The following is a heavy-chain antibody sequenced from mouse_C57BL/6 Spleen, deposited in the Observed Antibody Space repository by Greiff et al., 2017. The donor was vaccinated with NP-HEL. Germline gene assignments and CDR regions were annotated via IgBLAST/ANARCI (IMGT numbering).Heavy chain of an antibody. J-gene: IGHJ3*01. CDR2: IYPGSGST. V-gene: IGHV1-55*01. CDR3: AIHYYGYAGFAY. Sequence: QVQLQQPGAELVKPGASVKMSCKASGYTFTSYWITWVKQRPGQGLEWIGDIYPGSGSTNYNEKFKSKATLTVDTSSSTAYMQLSSLTSEDSAVYYCAIHYYGYAGFAYWGQGTLVTVSA. CDR1: GYTFTSYW. D-gene: IGHD2-2*01.